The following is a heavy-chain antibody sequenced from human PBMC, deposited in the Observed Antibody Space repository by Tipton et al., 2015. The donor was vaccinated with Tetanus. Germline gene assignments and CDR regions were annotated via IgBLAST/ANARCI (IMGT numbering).Heavy chain of an antibody. CDR2: IYYSGST. CDR1: GGSISSYY. D-gene: IGHD2-15*01. CDR3: ARAIIYCSGGSCCSEVLGWFDP. V-gene: IGHV4-59*01. Sequence: TLSLTCTVSGGSISSYYWSWIRQPPGKGLEWIGYIYYSGSTNYNPSLKSRVTISVDTSKNQFSLKLSSVTAADTAVYYCARAIIYCSGGSCCSEVLGWFDPWGQGTLVTVSS. J-gene: IGHJ5*02.